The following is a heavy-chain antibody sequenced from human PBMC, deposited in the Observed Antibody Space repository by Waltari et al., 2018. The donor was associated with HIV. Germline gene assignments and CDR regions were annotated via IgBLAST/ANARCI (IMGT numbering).Heavy chain of an antibody. Sequence: QLQLQESGPGLVKPSETLSLTCTVSGGSISSSSYYWGWIRQPPGKGLEWIGSIYYSGSTYNHPSLKSRVTISVDTSKNQFSLKLSSVTAADTAVYYCAAEDASIAAADYYYYGMDVWGQGTTVTVSS. D-gene: IGHD6-13*01. CDR1: GGSISSSSYY. V-gene: IGHV4-39*01. CDR3: AAEDASIAAADYYYYGMDV. J-gene: IGHJ6*02. CDR2: IYYSGST.